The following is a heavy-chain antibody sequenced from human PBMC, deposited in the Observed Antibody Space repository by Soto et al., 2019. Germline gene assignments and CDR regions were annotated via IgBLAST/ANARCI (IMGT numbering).Heavy chain of an antibody. V-gene: IGHV4-38-2*01. CDR1: GYSISSGYY. CDR3: GRQKGGGIYGDYVAD. J-gene: IGHJ4*02. Sequence: SETLSLTCAVFGYSISSGYYWGWLRQPPGKGLEWIGHMYHSGSNYYNPSLQSRVTISMDTSKNEFSLKLTSVTAADTAVYYCGRQKGGGIYGDYVADWGQGTLVTVSS. D-gene: IGHD4-17*01. CDR2: MYHSGSN.